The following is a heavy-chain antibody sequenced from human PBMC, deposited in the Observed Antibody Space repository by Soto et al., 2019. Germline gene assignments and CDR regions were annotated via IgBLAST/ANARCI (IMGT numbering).Heavy chain of an antibody. Sequence: GGSLRLSCAASGFTFSGSAMHWVRQASGKGLEWVGRIRSKANSYATAYAASVKGRFTISRDDSKNTAYLQMNSLKTEDTAVYYCTRPLIAVAGGGEYNWFDPWGQGTLVTVSS. CDR2: IRSKANSYAT. D-gene: IGHD6-19*01. CDR3: TRPLIAVAGGGEYNWFDP. V-gene: IGHV3-73*01. CDR1: GFTFSGSA. J-gene: IGHJ5*02.